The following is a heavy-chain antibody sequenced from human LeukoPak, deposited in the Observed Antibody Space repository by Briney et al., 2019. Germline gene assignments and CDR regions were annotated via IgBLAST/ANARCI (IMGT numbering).Heavy chain of an antibody. J-gene: IGHJ1*01. V-gene: IGHV4-31*03. Sequence: SETLSLTCTVSGGSISSGGYYWTWIRQHPGKGLEGIGYIYYSGSTYYNPSLKSRVTISVDTSKNQFSLKLSSVTAADTAVYYCALGYCGGGSCYAREYFQHWGQGTLVTVSS. CDR3: ALGYCGGGSCYAREYFQH. CDR2: IYYSGST. D-gene: IGHD2-15*01. CDR1: GGSISSGGYY.